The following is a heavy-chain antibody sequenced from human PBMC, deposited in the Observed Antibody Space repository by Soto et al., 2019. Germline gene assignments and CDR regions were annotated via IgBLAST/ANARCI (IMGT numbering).Heavy chain of an antibody. D-gene: IGHD3-10*01. J-gene: IGHJ6*02. CDR2: INPNSGGT. Sequence: ASVKVSCKASGYTFNGYYMHWVRRAPGQGLEWMGWINPNSGGTNYAQKFQGWVTMTRDTSISTAYMELSRLRSDDTAVYYCARDYGSGSYYKFYYGMDVWGQGTTVNVSS. CDR1: GYTFNGYY. V-gene: IGHV1-2*04. CDR3: ARDYGSGSYYKFYYGMDV.